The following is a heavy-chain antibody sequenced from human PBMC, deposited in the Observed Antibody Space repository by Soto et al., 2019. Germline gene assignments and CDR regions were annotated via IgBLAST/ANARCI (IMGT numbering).Heavy chain of an antibody. CDR1: GFTFSSYA. CDR3: ARDGAPQRGYGPHFDY. CDR2: ISYDGSNK. D-gene: IGHD5-12*01. Sequence: QVQLVESGGGVVQPGRSLRLSCAASGFTFSSYAMHWVRQAPGKGLEWVAVISYDGSNKYYADSVKGRFTISRDNSKNPLYLQMNSLRAEDTAVYYCARDGAPQRGYGPHFDYWGQGTLVTVSS. V-gene: IGHV3-30-3*01. J-gene: IGHJ4*02.